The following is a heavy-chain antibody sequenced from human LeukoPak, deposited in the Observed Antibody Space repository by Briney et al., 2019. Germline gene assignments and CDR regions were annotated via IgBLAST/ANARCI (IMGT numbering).Heavy chain of an antibody. CDR1: GGTFSSYA. Sequence: AASVTVSCTASGGTFSSYAISWVRQAPGQGLEWMGGIIPIFGTANYAQKFQGRVTITADESTSTAYMELSSLRSEDTAVYYCARDQGALGDWGQGTLVTVSS. J-gene: IGHJ4*02. CDR2: IIPIFGTA. V-gene: IGHV1-69*13. CDR3: ARDQGALGD. D-gene: IGHD3-10*01.